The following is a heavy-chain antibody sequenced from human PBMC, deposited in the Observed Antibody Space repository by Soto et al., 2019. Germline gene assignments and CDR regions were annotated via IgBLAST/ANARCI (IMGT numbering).Heavy chain of an antibody. D-gene: IGHD2-15*01. CDR3: ARAHCSGGSCYDY. Sequence: EVQLVESGGGLVQPGGSLRLSCAASGFTVSSNYMSWVRQAPGKGLEWVSVIYSGGSTYYADSVKGRFTISRHNSKNRRYSQMNSLRAEDTAVYYCARAHCSGGSCYDYWGQGTLVTVSS. J-gene: IGHJ4*02. V-gene: IGHV3-53*04. CDR2: IYSGGST. CDR1: GFTVSSNY.